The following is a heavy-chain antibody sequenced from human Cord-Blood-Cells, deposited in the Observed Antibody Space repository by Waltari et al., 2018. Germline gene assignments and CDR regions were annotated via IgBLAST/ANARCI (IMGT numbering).Heavy chain of an antibody. D-gene: IGHD2-15*01. CDR2: IIPILGIA. Sequence: QVQLVHSGAEVKKPGSSVKVSCKASGGTFSSYTISWVRPAPGQGLEWMGKIIPILGIANYAQECQGRVTITADKSTSTAYMELSSLRSEDTAVYYCARLRRYCSGGSCYFNWFDPWGQGTLVTVSS. CDR1: GGTFSSYT. CDR3: ARLRRYCSGGSCYFNWFDP. J-gene: IGHJ5*02. V-gene: IGHV1-69*02.